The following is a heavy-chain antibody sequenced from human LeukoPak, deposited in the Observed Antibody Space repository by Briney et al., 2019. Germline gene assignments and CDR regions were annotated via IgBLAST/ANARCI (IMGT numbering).Heavy chain of an antibody. CDR2: FDPEDGET. Sequence: ASVKVSCKVSGYTLIELSMHWVRQAPGKGLEWMGGFDPEDGETIYAQKFQGRVTMTEDTSTDTAYMELSSLRSEDTAVYYCATDDPGYGDYGMDVWGQGTTVTVSS. D-gene: IGHD4-17*01. CDR1: GYTLIELS. V-gene: IGHV1-24*01. J-gene: IGHJ6*02. CDR3: ATDDPGYGDYGMDV.